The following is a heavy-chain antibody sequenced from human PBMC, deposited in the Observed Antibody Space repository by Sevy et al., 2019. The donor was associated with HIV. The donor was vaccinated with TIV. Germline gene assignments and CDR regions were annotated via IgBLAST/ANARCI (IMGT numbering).Heavy chain of an antibody. J-gene: IGHJ4*02. D-gene: IGHD2-8*01. CDR1: GFTFSDSW. CDR3: ASAVGKDGAY. Sequence: GGSLRLSCTASGFTFSDSWMHWVRQAPGKGLEWLANINQDGSVIYYADSVKGRFTISRDNSRNSVFLQMSSLRAGDTATYYCASAVGKDGAYWGQGTLVTVSS. CDR2: INQDGSVI. V-gene: IGHV3-7*03.